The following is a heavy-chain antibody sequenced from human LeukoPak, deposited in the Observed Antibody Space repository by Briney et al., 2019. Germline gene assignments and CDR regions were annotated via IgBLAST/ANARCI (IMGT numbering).Heavy chain of an antibody. V-gene: IGHV3-74*01. CDR1: GFTLNGYW. J-gene: IGHJ5*02. CDR2: INSDGSTT. D-gene: IGHD3-10*01. Sequence: PGGSLRLSCAAPGFTLNGYWMHWVRQAPGKGLVWVSRINSDGSTTSYADSVKGRFTISRDNSKNTLYLQMNGLRAEDTAVYCARVATGSYDWFDPWGQGTLVTVSS. CDR3: ARVATGSYDWFDP.